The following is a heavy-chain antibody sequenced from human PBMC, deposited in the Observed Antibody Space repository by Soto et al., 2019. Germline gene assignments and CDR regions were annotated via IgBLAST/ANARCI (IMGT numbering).Heavy chain of an antibody. CDR2: IIPLFGTT. D-gene: IGHD6-13*01. V-gene: IGHV1-69*01. Sequence: QVQLVQSGSEVKMPGSSVKVSCNTSGGTFSRHAINWVRQAPGQGLEWMGGIIPLFGTTNYAQKFKGRVTISADESTSTAYMELSSLTSEDAAVYYCATAAIHGSSWYFWFDPWGQGTLVTVSS. CDR1: GGTFSRHA. CDR3: ATAAIHGSSWYFWFDP. J-gene: IGHJ5*02.